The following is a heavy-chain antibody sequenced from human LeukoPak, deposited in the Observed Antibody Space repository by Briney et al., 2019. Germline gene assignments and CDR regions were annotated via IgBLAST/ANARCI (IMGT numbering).Heavy chain of an antibody. CDR3: AKVWSVGAGLVSAFDI. D-gene: IGHD1-26*01. Sequence: GGSLRLSYAASGFTFSSYGMHWVRQAPGKGLEWVAYIRYDGSIKYYTDSVKGRFTISRDNSKNMLYLQMNSLRAEDTAVYYCAKVWSVGAGLVSAFDIWGQGTMVTVSS. CDR2: IRYDGSIK. J-gene: IGHJ3*02. V-gene: IGHV3-30*02. CDR1: GFTFSSYG.